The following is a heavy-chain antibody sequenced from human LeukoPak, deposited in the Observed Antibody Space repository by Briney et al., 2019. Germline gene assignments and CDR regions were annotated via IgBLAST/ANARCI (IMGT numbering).Heavy chain of an antibody. V-gene: IGHV3-66*01. D-gene: IGHD3-3*01. CDR1: GFTVSSNY. CDR3: ARSSLGYYDFWSGYSFDY. Sequence: GSLRLSCAASGFTVSSNYMSWVRQAPGKGLEWVSVIYSGGSTYYADSVKGRFTISRDNSKNTLYLQMNSLRAEDTAVYYCARSSLGYYDFWSGYSFDYWGQGTLVTVSS. CDR2: IYSGGST. J-gene: IGHJ4*02.